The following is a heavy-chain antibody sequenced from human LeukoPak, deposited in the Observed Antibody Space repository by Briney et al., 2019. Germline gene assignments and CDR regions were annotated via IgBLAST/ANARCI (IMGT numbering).Heavy chain of an antibody. J-gene: IGHJ6*02. D-gene: IGHD3-10*01. CDR2: ISSSSSYI. Sequence: GGSLRLSCAASGFTFSSYSMNWVRQAPGKGLEWVSSISSSSSYIYYADSVKGRFTISRDNAKNSLYLQMNSLRAEDTAVYYCARALDLVVRGVGRSYYYYGMDVWGQGTTVTVSS. V-gene: IGHV3-21*01. CDR3: ARALDLVVRGVGRSYYYYGMDV. CDR1: GFTFSSYS.